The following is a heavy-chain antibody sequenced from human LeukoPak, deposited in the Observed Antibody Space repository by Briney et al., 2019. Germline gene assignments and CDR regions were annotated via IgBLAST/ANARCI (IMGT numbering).Heavy chain of an antibody. V-gene: IGHV3-73*01. CDR1: GFTFSGSA. J-gene: IGHJ4*02. CDR2: IRGKANSYAT. D-gene: IGHD1-7*01. CDR3: TGVNWNYEGFDY. Sequence: GGSLRLSCAASGFTFSGSAIHWVRQASGKGLEWVGRIRGKANSYATGYAASVKGRFTISRDDSKSTAYLQMNSLKTEDTAVYYCTGVNWNYEGFDYWGQGTLVTVSS.